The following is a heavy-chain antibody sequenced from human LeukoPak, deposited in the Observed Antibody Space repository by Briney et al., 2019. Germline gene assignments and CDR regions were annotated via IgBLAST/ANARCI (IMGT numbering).Heavy chain of an antibody. J-gene: IGHJ4*02. V-gene: IGHV3-30*18. D-gene: IGHD3-10*01. Sequence: PGRSLRLSCAASGFTFTTSGMHWVRQAPGKGLEWMALISSDGNSKDYADSVKGRFTISRDNSKNTVSLQMNSLRAEGTAIYYCAKWRRGHYYGSGTELDYWGQGTLVTVSS. CDR1: GFTFTTSG. CDR3: AKWRRGHYYGSGTELDY. CDR2: ISSDGNSK.